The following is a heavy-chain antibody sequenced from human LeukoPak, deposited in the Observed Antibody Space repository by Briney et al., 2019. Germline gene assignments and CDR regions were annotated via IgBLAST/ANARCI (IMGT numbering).Heavy chain of an antibody. J-gene: IGHJ4*02. CDR2: IYSGGNT. D-gene: IGHD2-15*01. V-gene: IGHV3-53*01. Sequence: GGSLRLSCAASGFTVSNTYMSWVRQAPGNGLEWVSLIYSGGNTYYADSGKGRFSISRDNSKNTLYLQMNSLRAEDTAVYYGARAYCSGGSWYFDYWGQGALVTVSS. CDR1: GFTVSNTY. CDR3: ARAYCSGGSWYFDY.